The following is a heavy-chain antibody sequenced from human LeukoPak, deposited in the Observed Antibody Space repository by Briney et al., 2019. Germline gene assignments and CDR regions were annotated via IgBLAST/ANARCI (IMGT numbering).Heavy chain of an antibody. Sequence: ASVKVSCKASGYTFTGYYMHWVRQAPGQGLEWMGWINPNSGGTNYAQKFQGRVTMTRDTSISTAYMELSSLRSEDTAVYYCARAFGGHDEWYCFDYWGQGTLVTVSS. J-gene: IGHJ4*02. V-gene: IGHV1-2*02. CDR2: INPNSGGT. D-gene: IGHD5-12*01. CDR1: GYTFTGYY. CDR3: ARAFGGHDEWYCFDY.